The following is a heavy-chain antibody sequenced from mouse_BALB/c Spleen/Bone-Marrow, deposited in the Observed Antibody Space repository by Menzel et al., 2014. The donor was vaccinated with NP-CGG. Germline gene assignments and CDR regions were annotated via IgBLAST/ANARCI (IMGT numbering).Heavy chain of an antibody. D-gene: IGHD3-1*01. V-gene: IGHV3-2*02. CDR1: GYSITSDYS. Sequence: EVKLMESGPGLVEPSQSLSLTCTVTGYSITSDYSWNWIRQFPGNKLEWMGYISYSGATTYNPSLKSRISITRDTSKNQFFLQLNSVTTEDTATYYCARGSYYFDYWGQGTTLTVSS. CDR3: ARGSYYFDY. J-gene: IGHJ2*01. CDR2: ISYSGAT.